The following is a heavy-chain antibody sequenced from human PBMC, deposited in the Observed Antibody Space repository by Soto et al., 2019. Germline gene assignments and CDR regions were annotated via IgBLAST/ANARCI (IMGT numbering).Heavy chain of an antibody. CDR2: IYYSGST. D-gene: IGHD3-3*01. CDR1: GGSISSSSYY. V-gene: IGHV4-39*01. J-gene: IGHJ6*02. CDR3: ARHYDFWSHYYGMDV. Sequence: SETLSLTGTVSGGSISSSSYYWGWSRQPPGKGLEWIGSIYYSGSTYYNPSLKSRVTISVDTSKNQFSLKLSSVTAADTAVYYCARHYDFWSHYYGMDVWGQGTTVTVSS.